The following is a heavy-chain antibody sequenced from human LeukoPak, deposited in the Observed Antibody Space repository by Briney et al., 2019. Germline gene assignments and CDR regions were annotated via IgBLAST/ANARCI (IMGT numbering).Heavy chain of an antibody. CDR2: ISGSGGST. V-gene: IGHV3-23*01. D-gene: IGHD2-2*01. CDR1: GFPFSSYA. J-gene: IGHJ6*03. Sequence: GSLRLSCAASGFPFSSYAMSWVRPAPGKGLEWVSAISGSGGSTYYADSVKGRFTISRDNFKNTLYLQMNSLRAEDTAVYYCAKAVVVPAGKNYYYYYYMDVWGKGTTVTVSS. CDR3: AKAVVVPAGKNYYYYYYMDV.